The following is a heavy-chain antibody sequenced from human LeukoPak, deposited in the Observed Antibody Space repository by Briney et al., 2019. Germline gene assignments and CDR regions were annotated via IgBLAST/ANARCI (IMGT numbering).Heavy chain of an antibody. V-gene: IGHV3-30*02. J-gene: IGHJ4*02. Sequence: GGSLRLSCAASGFTFSNYAMHWVRQAPGKGLEWVAFIRYDGSNQYYADSVKGRFTISRDNSKNTLYLQMNSLRAEDAAVYYCAKDTRGDYGWDFDYWGQGTLVTVSS. CDR1: GFTFSNYA. D-gene: IGHD4-17*01. CDR3: AKDTRGDYGWDFDY. CDR2: IRYDGSNQ.